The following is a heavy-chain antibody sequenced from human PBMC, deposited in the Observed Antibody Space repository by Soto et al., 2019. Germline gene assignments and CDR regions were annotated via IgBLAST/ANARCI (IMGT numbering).Heavy chain of an antibody. J-gene: IGHJ4*02. D-gene: IGHD6-19*01. CDR1: GFTFSHYA. CDR2: ISFDGSSE. CDR3: AKSPTSSGWSPVDS. V-gene: IGHV3-30*18. Sequence: QVQLVESGGGVVQSGRSLRLSCVASGFTFSHYAMYWVRQAPGKGLEWVALISFDGSSEYYADSVKGRCTISRDNSKNHLYLQVNSVRREDTAVYPCAKSPTSSGWSPVDSWGLGTLVTVSS.